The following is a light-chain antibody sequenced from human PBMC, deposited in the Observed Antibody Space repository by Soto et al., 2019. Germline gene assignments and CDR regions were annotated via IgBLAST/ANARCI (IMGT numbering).Light chain of an antibody. V-gene: IGLV2-14*01. J-gene: IGLJ1*01. Sequence: QSVLTQPASVSGSPGQSITISCTGTSSDVAAYNSVSWYQQYPGKAPKLMIYDVIYQPSGVSNRFSVSKSANTASLTISGLQAEDEADYYCSSYTTSGNYVFGTGTKVTVL. CDR2: DVI. CDR1: SSDVAAYNS. CDR3: SSYTTSGNYV.